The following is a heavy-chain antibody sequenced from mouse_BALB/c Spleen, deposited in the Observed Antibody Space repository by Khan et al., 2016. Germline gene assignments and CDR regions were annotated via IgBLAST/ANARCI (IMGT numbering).Heavy chain of an antibody. CDR2: IEPANGNT. CDR1: GFNIKDTY. Sequence: VQLQQPGAELVKPGASVKLSCTASGFNIKDTYMHWVKQRPEQGMEWIGRIEPANGNTKYDPKFQGKATITADTYSNTAYLQLSSLTSEDTAVYYCARGRTAFAYWGQGTLVTVSA. CDR3: ARGRTAFAY. V-gene: IGHV14-3*02. J-gene: IGHJ3*01. D-gene: IGHD4-1*01.